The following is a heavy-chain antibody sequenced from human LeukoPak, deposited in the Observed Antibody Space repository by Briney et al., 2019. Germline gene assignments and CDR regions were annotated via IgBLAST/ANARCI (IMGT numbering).Heavy chain of an antibody. D-gene: IGHD4-23*01. CDR3: AKGGAYGANSFFDY. CDR1: GFIYNIYA. Sequence: PGGSLRLSWAASGFIYNIYAMSWVRQAPAKGLEWVSGISSSGGSTDYADSVKGRFTISRDNSKRTLYLQMSSLRAEDTAVYYCAKGGAYGANSFFDYWGQGTLVTVSS. CDR2: ISSSGGST. V-gene: IGHV3-23*01. J-gene: IGHJ4*02.